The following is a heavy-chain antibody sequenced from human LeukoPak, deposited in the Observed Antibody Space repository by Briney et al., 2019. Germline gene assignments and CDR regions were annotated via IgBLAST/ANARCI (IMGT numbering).Heavy chain of an antibody. J-gene: IGHJ5*02. CDR2: IYYSGST. CDR3: ASLYIDIVVA. D-gene: IGHD2-15*01. Sequence: SETLSLTCTVSGGSISSSSYYWGWIRQPPGKGLEWIGSIYYSGSTYYNPSLKSRVTISVDTSKNQFSLKLSSVTAADTAVYYCASLYIDIVVAWGQGTLVTVSS. CDR1: GGSISSSSYY. V-gene: IGHV4-39*07.